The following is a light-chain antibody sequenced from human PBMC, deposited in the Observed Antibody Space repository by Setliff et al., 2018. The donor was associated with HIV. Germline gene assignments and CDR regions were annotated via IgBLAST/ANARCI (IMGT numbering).Light chain of an antibody. CDR3: APYRSPATYV. CDR1: SSDVGGYDF. CDR2: DVS. Sequence: QSVLTQPASVSGSPGQSITISCIGTSSDVGGYDFVSWYQQRPGKAPKLIIFDVSERPSGVSHRFSGSKSGNTASLTISGLQTEDEADYFCAPYRSPATYVFGIGTKVTVL. V-gene: IGLV2-14*03. J-gene: IGLJ1*01.